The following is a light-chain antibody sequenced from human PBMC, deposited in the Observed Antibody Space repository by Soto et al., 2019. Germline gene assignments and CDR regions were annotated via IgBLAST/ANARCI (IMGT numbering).Light chain of an antibody. Sequence: EMVLTQSPGTLSLSPGERATLSCRASQSVSSNYLAWYQHKPGQSPRHLIEHASSRPAGIPDRFSGSGSGTDLTLSISRLEPGDFAMYYCQHYGDSILTFGGGTKVEIK. CDR1: QSVSSNY. CDR3: QHYGDSILT. V-gene: IGKV3-20*01. J-gene: IGKJ4*01. CDR2: HAS.